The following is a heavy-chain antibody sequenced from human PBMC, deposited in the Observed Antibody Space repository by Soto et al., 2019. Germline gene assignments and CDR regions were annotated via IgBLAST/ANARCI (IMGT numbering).Heavy chain of an antibody. V-gene: IGHV1-69*06. CDR3: ASSTIFGVVTKYYDNYSGMDV. CDR2: IIPIFGTA. CDR1: GGTFSSYA. D-gene: IGHD3-3*01. J-gene: IGHJ6*02. Sequence: SVKVSCKASGGTFSSYAISSVRQAPGQALAWMGGIIPIFGTANYAQKFQGRVTITAEKSTSTAYMERSSLRSEDTAVYYCASSTIFGVVTKYYDNYSGMDVWGQGTTVTVSS.